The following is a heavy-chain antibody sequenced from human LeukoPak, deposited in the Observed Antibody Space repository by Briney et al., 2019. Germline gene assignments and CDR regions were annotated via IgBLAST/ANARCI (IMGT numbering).Heavy chain of an antibody. CDR1: GGSMSYYY. Sequence: SETLSLTCTVSGGSMSYYYWTWIRQTPGKGLEWIGYKYYDGNSGNTNYNPSLESRVTISVDTSKNHVSLNLTSVTAPDTAVYYCVRPESAGTKYRFDYWGQGALVTVSS. D-gene: IGHD1-1*01. CDR2: KYYDGNSGNT. J-gene: IGHJ4*02. V-gene: IGHV4-59*01. CDR3: VRPESAGTKYRFDY.